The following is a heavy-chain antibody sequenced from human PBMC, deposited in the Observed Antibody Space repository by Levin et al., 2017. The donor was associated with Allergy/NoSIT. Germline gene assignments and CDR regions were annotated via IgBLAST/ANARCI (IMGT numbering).Heavy chain of an antibody. J-gene: IGHJ3*02. CDR3: ARDRYSSSWYYAFDI. CDR2: IYSGGST. V-gene: IGHV3-53*01. D-gene: IGHD6-13*01. CDR1: GFTVSSNY. Sequence: GESLKISCAASGFTVSSNYMSWVRQAPGKGLEWVSVIYSGGSTYYADSVKGRFTISRDNSKNTLYLQMNSLRAEDTAVYYCARDRYSSSWYYAFDIWGQGTMVTGSS.